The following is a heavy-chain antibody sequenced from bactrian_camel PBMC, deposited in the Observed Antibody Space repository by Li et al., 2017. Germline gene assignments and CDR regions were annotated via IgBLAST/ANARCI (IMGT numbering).Heavy chain of an antibody. J-gene: IGHJ4*01. CDR3: AFAVVGGGLWYDTYEYHY. D-gene: IGHD5*01. V-gene: IGHV3S55*01. Sequence: HVQLVESGGGSVQAGGSLRLSCAASGLTYSSYCMGWFRQAPGKEREGVAGVSSTGSTYYADSAKGRFTVSQDNGKNTLSLQMTALKPEDTAVYYCAFAVVGGGLWYDTYEYHYWGQGTQVTVS. CDR2: VSSTGST. CDR1: GLTYSSYC.